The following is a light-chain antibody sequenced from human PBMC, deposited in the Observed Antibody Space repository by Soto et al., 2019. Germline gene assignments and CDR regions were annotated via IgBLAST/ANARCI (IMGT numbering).Light chain of an antibody. Sequence: DIVMTQSPDSLSVSLGEMAAINCKCSRSVLSSSNNKNYLAWYQQKPGQPPKXLISWASTRGSGVPHRFSGSGSGTDFTLTISSLQAEDVAAYYCQHYYSSPLTFRGGTKVDI. CDR1: RSVLSSSNNKNY. V-gene: IGKV4-1*01. J-gene: IGKJ4*01. CDR2: WAS. CDR3: QHYYSSPLT.